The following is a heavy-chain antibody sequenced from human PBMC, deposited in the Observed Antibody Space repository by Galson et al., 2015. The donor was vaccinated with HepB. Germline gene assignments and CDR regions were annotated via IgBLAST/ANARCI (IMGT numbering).Heavy chain of an antibody. V-gene: IGHV4-30-4*01. CDR2: IYYSGST. J-gene: IGHJ4*02. D-gene: IGHD4-17*01. CDR3: ARDRAVTTSPAEIDY. CDR1: GGSISSGDYY. Sequence: TLSLTCTVSGGSISSGDYYWSWIRQPPGKGLEWIGYIYYSGSTYYNPSLKSRVTISVDTSKNQFSLKLSSVTAADTAVYYCARDRAVTTSPAEIDYWGQGTLVTVSS.